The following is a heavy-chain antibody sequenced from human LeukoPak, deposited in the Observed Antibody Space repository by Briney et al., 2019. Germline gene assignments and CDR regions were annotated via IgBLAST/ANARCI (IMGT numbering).Heavy chain of an antibody. V-gene: IGHV1-2*02. CDR2: INPNSGGT. J-gene: IGHJ6*03. CDR1: GYTFTGYY. CDR3: ARGPPRISASGYYYYMDV. Sequence: PSVKVSCKASGYTFTGYYMHWVRQAPGQGLEWMGWINPNSGGTNYAQKFQGGLTMPRDTSISAAYMELSTLRSGDTGGLCCARGPPRISASGYYYYMDVWGKGTTVTISS. D-gene: IGHD3-10*01.